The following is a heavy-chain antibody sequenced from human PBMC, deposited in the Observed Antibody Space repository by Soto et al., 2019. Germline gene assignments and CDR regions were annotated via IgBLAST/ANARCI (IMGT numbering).Heavy chain of an antibody. CDR1: GFTFSSYS. Sequence: EVQLVESGGGLVKPGGSLRLSCAASGFTFSSYSMNWVRQAPGKGLEWVSSISSSSSYIYYADSVKGRFTLSRDNEKNTLYLQRNSLEAEDTAVDYCARSPGGVAAYYYYYYYMDVWGKGTTVTV. V-gene: IGHV3-21*01. J-gene: IGHJ6*03. CDR2: ISSSSSYI. CDR3: ARSPGGVAAYYYYYYYMDV. D-gene: IGHD2-15*01.